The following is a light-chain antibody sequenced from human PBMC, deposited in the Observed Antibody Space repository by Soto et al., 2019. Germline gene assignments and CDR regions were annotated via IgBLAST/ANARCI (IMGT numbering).Light chain of an antibody. CDR1: ISDIGDNNY. V-gene: IGLV2-14*01. CDR3: SSYSTSVAVV. J-gene: IGLJ2*01. CDR2: EVT. Sequence: QSALTQPASVSGSPGQSITISCTGTISDIGDNNYISWYQQHPGKAPKLLIYEVTNRPSGVSYRFSGSKSANTASLTISGLQTEDEADYYCSSYSTSVAVVFGGGTKLTVL.